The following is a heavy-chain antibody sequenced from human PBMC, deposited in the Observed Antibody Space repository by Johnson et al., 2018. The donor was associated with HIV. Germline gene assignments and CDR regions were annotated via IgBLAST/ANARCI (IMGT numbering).Heavy chain of an antibody. CDR3: AKDVDSSRWWRAFDM. CDR2: IPSDGKLK. V-gene: IGHV3-30*02. Sequence: QVQLVESGGGVVQPGGSLTLSCVASGFTFSNYGMHWVRQAPGKGLAWVAFIPSDGKLKFYADSVKGRFTISRDNSKNSFYIQMHSLRAEDTAVYYCAKDVDSSRWWRAFDMWGQGTMVSVSS. J-gene: IGHJ3*02. D-gene: IGHD6-13*01. CDR1: GFTFSNYG.